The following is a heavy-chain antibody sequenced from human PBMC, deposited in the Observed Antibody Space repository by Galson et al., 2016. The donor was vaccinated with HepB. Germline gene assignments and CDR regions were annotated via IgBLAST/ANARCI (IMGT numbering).Heavy chain of an antibody. CDR3: ASRRYTGRGGYSSSWLREY. V-gene: IGHV3-48*03. CDR2: ISRSGSTI. D-gene: IGHD6-13*01. CDR1: GFTFSNYE. J-gene: IGHJ4*02. Sequence: SLRLSCAASGFTFSNYEMNWVRQAPGKGLEWVSYISRSGSTIYYADSVKGRFTISRDNAKNSLYLKMHSLRAEDTAVYYCASRRYTGRGGYSSSWLREYWGQGTLVTVSS.